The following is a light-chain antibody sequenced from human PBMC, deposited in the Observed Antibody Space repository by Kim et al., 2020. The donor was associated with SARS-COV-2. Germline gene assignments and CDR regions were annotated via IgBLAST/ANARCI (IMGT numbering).Light chain of an antibody. Sequence: SYELAHPPSVSVAPGQTARVSCGGNSIGSKSVHWYQQKSGQAPVLVIYYDSDRPSGIPERFSGSNSGNTATLTISRVEAGDEADYYCQVWDSTSDHRVVFGGGTQLTVL. J-gene: IGLJ2*01. CDR3: QVWDSTSDHRVV. CDR2: YDS. CDR1: SIGSKS. V-gene: IGLV3-21*04.